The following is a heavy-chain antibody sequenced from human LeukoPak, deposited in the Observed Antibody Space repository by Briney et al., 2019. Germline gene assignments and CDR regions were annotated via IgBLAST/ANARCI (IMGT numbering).Heavy chain of an antibody. J-gene: IGHJ4*02. CDR3: AKDPTIVGAPEL. Sequence: GGSLRLSCAASGFTFSSYAMSWVRQAPGKGLEWVSAISGSGGSTYYADSVKGRFTISRDNPKNTLYLQMNSLRAEDTAVYYCAKDPTIVGAPELWGQGTLVTVSS. CDR1: GFTFSSYA. V-gene: IGHV3-23*01. D-gene: IGHD1-26*01. CDR2: ISGSGGST.